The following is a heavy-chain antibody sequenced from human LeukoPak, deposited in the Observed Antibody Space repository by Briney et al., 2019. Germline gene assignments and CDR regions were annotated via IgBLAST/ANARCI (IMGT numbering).Heavy chain of an antibody. CDR1: GGSISSYS. CDR2: IYYSGST. Sequence: PSETLSFTCTVSGGSISSYSWSWIRQPPGKGLEGIGYIYYSGSTNYNPSLKSRVTISVDTSKNQFSLKLSSVTAADTAVYYCARSLYCSGGSCYCDYRGQGTLVTVSS. D-gene: IGHD2-15*01. CDR3: ARSLYCSGGSCYCDY. V-gene: IGHV4-59*01. J-gene: IGHJ4*02.